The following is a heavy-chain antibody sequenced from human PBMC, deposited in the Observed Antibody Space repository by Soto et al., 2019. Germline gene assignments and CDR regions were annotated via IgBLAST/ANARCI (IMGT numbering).Heavy chain of an antibody. Sequence: QVHLVQSGAEIRKPGASVKVSCKASGYTFVIYHLHWVRQAPGQGLEWVGWINPNSGDTNYAQKFQGRVTMTRDTSINTVYMELSGLRSDATAVYYCARMTVAIDYWGQGALVTVSS. J-gene: IGHJ4*02. V-gene: IGHV1-2*02. CDR3: ARMTVAIDY. CDR1: GYTFVIYH. D-gene: IGHD3-22*01. CDR2: INPNSGDT.